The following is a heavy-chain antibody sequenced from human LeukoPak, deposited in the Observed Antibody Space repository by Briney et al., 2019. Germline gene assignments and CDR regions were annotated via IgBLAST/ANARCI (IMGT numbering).Heavy chain of an antibody. Sequence: ASVKVSCKASGYTFTTYGIGWVRLAPGQGLEGMGWISAYNGHTNFEQKFRGRLTLTTDTSTSTSYMELRSLRSDDTAIYYCTRDLPFYDICPGYADYWGQGTLVTVSS. J-gene: IGHJ4*02. V-gene: IGHV1-18*01. CDR1: GYTFTTYG. CDR2: ISAYNGHT. D-gene: IGHD3-9*01. CDR3: TRDLPFYDICPGYADY.